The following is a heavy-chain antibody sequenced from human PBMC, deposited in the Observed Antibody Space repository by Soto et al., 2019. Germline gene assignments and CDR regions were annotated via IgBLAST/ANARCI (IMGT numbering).Heavy chain of an antibody. J-gene: IGHJ4*02. CDR2: ISAYNGNT. Sequence: QVQLVQSGAEVKKPGASVKVSCKASGYTFTSYGISWVRQAPGQGLEWMGWISAYNGNTNYAQKLQGRVTMTTATCTSTAYMELRSLISDDTAVYYCARAGCTNGVCYPGRWGQGTLVTVSS. D-gene: IGHD2-8*01. CDR3: ARAGCTNGVCYPGR. CDR1: GYTFTSYG. V-gene: IGHV1-18*01.